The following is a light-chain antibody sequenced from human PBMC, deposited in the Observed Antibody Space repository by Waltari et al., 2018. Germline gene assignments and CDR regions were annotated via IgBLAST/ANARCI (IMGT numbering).Light chain of an antibody. CDR1: SSNIGAGFD. CDR2: ENS. Sequence: QSVLTQPPSVSGAPGQRVTISCTGSSSNIGAGFDVHWYQQFPGTAPKLLIYENSNRPSGVPDRFSGSKSGTSASLAITGLQAEDEADYYCQSYDSYFVIFGRGTKLTVL. J-gene: IGLJ2*01. V-gene: IGLV1-40*01. CDR3: QSYDSYFVI.